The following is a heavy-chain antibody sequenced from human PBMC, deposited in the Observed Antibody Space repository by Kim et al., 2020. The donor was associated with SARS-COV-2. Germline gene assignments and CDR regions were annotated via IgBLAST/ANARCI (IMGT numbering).Heavy chain of an antibody. CDR3: ARGFSKPRIAAAGTWFDP. CDR2: INPNSGGT. V-gene: IGHV1-2*06. Sequence: ASVKVSCKASGYTFTGYYMHWVRQAPGQGLEWMGRINPNSGGTNYAQKFQGRVTMTRDTSISTAYMELSRLRSDDTAVYYCARGFSKPRIAAAGTWFDPWGQGTLVTVSS. D-gene: IGHD6-13*01. J-gene: IGHJ5*02. CDR1: GYTFTGYY.